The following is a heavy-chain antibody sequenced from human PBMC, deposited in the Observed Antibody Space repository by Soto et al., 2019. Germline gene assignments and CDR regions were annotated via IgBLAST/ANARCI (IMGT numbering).Heavy chain of an antibody. CDR1: GYTFTSYG. D-gene: IGHD2-15*01. CDR2: ISAYNGNT. Sequence: ASVKVSCKASGYTFTSYGISWVRQAPGQGLEWMGWISAYNGNTNYAQKLQGRVTMTTDTSTSTAYMELSSLRSEDTAVYYCAREDREVVAATYYYYGMDVWGQGTTVTVSS. CDR3: AREDREVVAATYYYYGMDV. V-gene: IGHV1-18*01. J-gene: IGHJ6*02.